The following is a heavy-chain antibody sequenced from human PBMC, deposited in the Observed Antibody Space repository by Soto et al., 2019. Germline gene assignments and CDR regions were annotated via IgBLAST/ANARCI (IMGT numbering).Heavy chain of an antibody. J-gene: IGHJ6*03. CDR2: IWYDGSNK. V-gene: IGHV3-33*01. D-gene: IGHD2-2*01. Sequence: ESGGGVVQPGRSLRLSCAASGFTFSSYGMHWVRQAPGKGLEWVAVIWYDGSNKYYADSVKGRFTISRDNSKNTLYLQMNSLRAEDTAVYYCARDSSDIVVVPAAPAYYYYYMDVWGKGTTVTVSS. CDR1: GFTFSSYG. CDR3: ARDSSDIVVVPAAPAYYYYYMDV.